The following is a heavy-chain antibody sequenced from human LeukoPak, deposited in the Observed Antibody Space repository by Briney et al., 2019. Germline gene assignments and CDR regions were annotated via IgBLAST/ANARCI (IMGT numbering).Heavy chain of an antibody. CDR3: ARHCSSTNCYMESPGTENYYYYYMDV. CDR2: TYYSGST. D-gene: IGHD2-2*02. Sequence: SETLSLTCTVSGGSISSSSYYWGWIRQPPGKGLDWIGNTYYSGSTYYNPSLKSRVTISVDTSKNQFSLKLSSVTAADTAVYYCARHCSSTNCYMESPGTENYYYYYMDVWGKGTTVTVSS. V-gene: IGHV4-39*01. CDR1: GGSISSSSYY. J-gene: IGHJ6*03.